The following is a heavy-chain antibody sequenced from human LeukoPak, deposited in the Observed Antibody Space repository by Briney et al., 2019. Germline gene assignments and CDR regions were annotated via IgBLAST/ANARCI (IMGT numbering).Heavy chain of an antibody. CDR1: GGSIISYC. D-gene: IGHD3-22*01. CDR3: ARGYYYDSSGFPFDP. J-gene: IGHJ5*02. Sequence: SETLSLTCTVSGGSIISYCWSWIRQPPGKGPEWIGYIFDSGTTNYNPSTNYNPSLKSRVTVSLDTSKNHFSLKLSSVTAADTAVYYCARGYYYDSSGFPFDPWGQGTQVTVSS. V-gene: IGHV4-59*01. CDR2: IFDSGTTNYNPST.